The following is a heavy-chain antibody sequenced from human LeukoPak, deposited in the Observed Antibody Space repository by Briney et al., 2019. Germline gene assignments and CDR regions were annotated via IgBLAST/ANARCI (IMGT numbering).Heavy chain of an antibody. Sequence: GGSLRLSCAAPGFTFSSYAMSWVRQAPGKGLEWVSAISGSGGSTYYADSVKGRFTISRDNSKNTLYLQMNSLRAEDTAVYYCARDVVTTVTQYYYYGMDVWGQGTTVTVSS. V-gene: IGHV3-23*01. CDR2: ISGSGGST. CDR1: GFTFSSYA. J-gene: IGHJ6*02. CDR3: ARDVVTTVTQYYYYGMDV. D-gene: IGHD4-17*01.